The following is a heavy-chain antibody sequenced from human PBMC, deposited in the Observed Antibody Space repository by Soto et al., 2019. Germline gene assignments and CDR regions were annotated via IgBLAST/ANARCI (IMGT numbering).Heavy chain of an antibody. CDR3: ARVLGAGDRYYDSSGYFFDY. D-gene: IGHD3-22*01. CDR2: IYYSGST. CDR1: GGSISSGGYY. Sequence: SETLSLTCTVSGGSISSGGYYWSWIRQHPGKGLEWIGYIYYSGSTYYNPSLKSRVTISVDTSKNQFSLKLSSVTAADTAVYYCARVLGAGDRYYDSSGYFFDYWGQGTLVTVSS. J-gene: IGHJ4*02. V-gene: IGHV4-31*03.